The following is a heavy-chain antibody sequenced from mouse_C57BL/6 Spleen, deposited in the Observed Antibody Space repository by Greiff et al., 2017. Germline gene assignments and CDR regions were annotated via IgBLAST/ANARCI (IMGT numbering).Heavy chain of an antibody. CDR3: ARNGDYYAMDY. CDR2: ILPGSGST. J-gene: IGHJ4*01. V-gene: IGHV1-9*01. CDR1: GYTFSGYW. Sequence: QVQLQQSGAELMKPGASVKLSCKATGYTFSGYWIAWVKQTPGHGLEWIGKILPGSGSTNYTEKFKGKVTFTADKAANKPYMQLSSLTTEDSAIYYCARNGDYYAMDYWGQGTSVTVSS.